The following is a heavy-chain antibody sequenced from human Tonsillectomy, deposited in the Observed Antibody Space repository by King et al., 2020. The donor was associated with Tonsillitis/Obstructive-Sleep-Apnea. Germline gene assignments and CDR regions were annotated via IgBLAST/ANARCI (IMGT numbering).Heavy chain of an antibody. Sequence: VQLVESGGGLVQPGGSLRLSCAASGFTLSGYWMHWVRQAPGKGLVWVSRINSDESATSYADSVKGRFTISRDNAKNTLYLQMNSLRADHTAVYYRTRSDWFDPWGQGTLVTVSS. CDR2: INSDESAT. V-gene: IGHV3-74*01. CDR1: GFTLSGYW. CDR3: TRSDWFDP. D-gene: IGHD3-3*01. J-gene: IGHJ5*02.